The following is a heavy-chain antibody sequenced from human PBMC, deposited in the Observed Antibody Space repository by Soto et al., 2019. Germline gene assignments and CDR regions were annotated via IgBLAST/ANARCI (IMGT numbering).Heavy chain of an antibody. J-gene: IGHJ3*01. CDR1: GGALSSSG. Sequence: QVQLVQAGAEMKKPGSSVRVSCKASGGALSSSGITWVRQAPGQGLEWVAGVIPIFGTTKNAPKFKDRVTVSADESTSTAYMELSSMASEDTAVYFCARWRPQGSDWPGVMPWDALDVWGQGTLFTVSS. CDR2: VIPIFGTT. V-gene: IGHV1-69*01. CDR3: ARWRPQGSDWPGVMPWDALDV. D-gene: IGHD1-26*01.